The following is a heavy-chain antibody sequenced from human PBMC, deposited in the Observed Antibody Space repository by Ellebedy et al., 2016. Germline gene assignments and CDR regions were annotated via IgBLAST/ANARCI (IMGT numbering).Heavy chain of an antibody. J-gene: IGHJ4*02. Sequence: ASVKVSXKASRYTFTSYYMHWVRQAPGQGLEWMGIINPSGGSTSYAQKFQGRVTMTRDTSTSTVHMELSSLRSEDTAVYYCARGGGDGYKLDYWGQGTLVTVSS. D-gene: IGHD5-24*01. CDR3: ARGGGDGYKLDY. V-gene: IGHV1-46*01. CDR1: RYTFTSYY. CDR2: INPSGGST.